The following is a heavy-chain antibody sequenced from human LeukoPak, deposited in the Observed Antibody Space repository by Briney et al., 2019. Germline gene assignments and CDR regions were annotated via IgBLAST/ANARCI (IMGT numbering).Heavy chain of an antibody. CDR1: GGTFSSYA. CDR3: VRGVHYYDSSGYRRLLDY. CDR2: IIPIFGTA. J-gene: IGHJ4*02. D-gene: IGHD3-22*01. Sequence: ASVKVSCKASGGTFSSYAISGVRQAPGQGLEWMGRIIPIFGTANYAHKFQGRVTITTDESTSTAYMELSSLRSEDTAVYYCVRGVHYYDSSGYRRLLDYWGQGTLVTVSS. V-gene: IGHV1-69*05.